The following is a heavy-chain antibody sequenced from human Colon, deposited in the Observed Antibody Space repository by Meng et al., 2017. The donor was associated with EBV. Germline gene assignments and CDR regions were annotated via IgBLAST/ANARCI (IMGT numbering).Heavy chain of an antibody. J-gene: IGHJ4*02. Sequence: QVLLQQLGARILEPSEPLSLNCTVNGGSFSGYVWSWVRQPPGKGMEWIGEVSHPGSANYNPSLKSRVTISVDASEKQFSLRLTSVTAADSAVYYCARVPTTGYKDHWGQGTLVTVSS. V-gene: IGHV4-34*01. D-gene: IGHD3-9*01. CDR3: ARVPTTGYKDH. CDR2: VSHPGSA. CDR1: GGSFSGYV.